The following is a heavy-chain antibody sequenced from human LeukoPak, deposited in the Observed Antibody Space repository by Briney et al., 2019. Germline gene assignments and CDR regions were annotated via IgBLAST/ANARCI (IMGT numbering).Heavy chain of an antibody. CDR1: GFTFSSYT. CDR3: ARQFSSGWYYFDY. Sequence: GGSLRLSCAASGFTFSSYTMSWVRQAPGKGLEWVSTITTSDGNTYYADSVKGRFTISRDNSKNTLYLQMNSLRAEDTAVYYCARQFSSGWYYFDYWGQGTLVTVSS. V-gene: IGHV3-23*01. J-gene: IGHJ4*02. CDR2: ITTSDGNT. D-gene: IGHD6-19*01.